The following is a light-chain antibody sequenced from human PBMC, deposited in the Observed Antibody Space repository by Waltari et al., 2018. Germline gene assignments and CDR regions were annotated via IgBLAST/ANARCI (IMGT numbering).Light chain of an antibody. V-gene: IGLV1-47*01. CDR1: RSNIGGNY. CDR2: RTD. J-gene: IGLJ3*02. Sequence: QSVLTQPASASGTPGQRVTISCSGSRSNIGGNYVCWYQHLPGTAPKLLALRTDQRPSGVPDRFSGCKAGTSASLAISGLRSEDEADYYCAAWDDSLSGPWVFGGGTKVTVL. CDR3: AAWDDSLSGPWV.